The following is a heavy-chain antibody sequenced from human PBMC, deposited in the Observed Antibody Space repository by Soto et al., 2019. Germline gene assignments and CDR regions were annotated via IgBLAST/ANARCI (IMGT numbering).Heavy chain of an antibody. CDR2: IHHSGST. V-gene: IGHV4-4*02. D-gene: IGHD6-19*01. CDR1: SASIITEQR. Sequence: QMQLQESGPGLVKPSETLSLTCAVSSASIITEQRWTWVRQPPGKGLEWIGEIHHSGSTNNNPSLRSRGTMSGDKAKNQFSLNLNSVTAADTALYYCARSFGWYAIDHWGQGTLVIVSS. CDR3: ARSFGWYAIDH. J-gene: IGHJ4*02.